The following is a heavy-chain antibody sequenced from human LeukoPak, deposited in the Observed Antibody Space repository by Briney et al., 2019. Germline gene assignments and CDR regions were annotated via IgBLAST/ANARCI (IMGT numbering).Heavy chain of an antibody. CDR2: NSSSGSTI. J-gene: IGHJ4*02. CDR3: ARVHYNTAMVDIDY. D-gene: IGHD5-18*01. V-gene: IGHV3-48*03. Sequence: GGSLRLCCAASGFTFSSYEMHWVRQAPGKGLEWISYNSSSGSTIYYADSVKGRFTISRDNGKNSLYLQMNSLRAEDTAVYYCARVHYNTAMVDIDYWGQGTLVTVSS. CDR1: GFTFSSYE.